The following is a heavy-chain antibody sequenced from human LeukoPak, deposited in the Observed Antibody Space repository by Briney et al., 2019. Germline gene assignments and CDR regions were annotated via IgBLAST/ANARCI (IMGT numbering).Heavy chain of an antibody. J-gene: IGHJ4*02. Sequence: GGSLRLSCAASGFTFSGSWMSWVRQAPGKGLEWVASINQDGGEKYSLDSVKGRFTISRDNTKSSLYLQMNSLRAEDTAMYYCARYRHLYYWGQGTLVTVSS. CDR1: GFTFSGSW. D-gene: IGHD3-16*01. CDR3: ARYRHLYY. V-gene: IGHV3-7*01. CDR2: INQDGGEK.